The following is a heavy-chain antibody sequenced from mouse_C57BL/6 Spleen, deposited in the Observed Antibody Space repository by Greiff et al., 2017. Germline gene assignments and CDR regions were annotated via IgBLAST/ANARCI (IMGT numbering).Heavy chain of an antibody. CDR1: GYSFTGYD. D-gene: IGHD4-1*01. CDR3: ARLGPDWYFDV. V-gene: IGHV1-42*01. Sequence: EVQLQQSGPELVKPGASVKISCKASGYSFTGYDMNWVKQSPEKSLEWIGEINPSTGGTTYNQKFKAKATLTVDKSSSTAYMQLKSLTSEDSAVYYGARLGPDWYFDVWGTGTTVTVSS. J-gene: IGHJ1*03. CDR2: INPSTGGT.